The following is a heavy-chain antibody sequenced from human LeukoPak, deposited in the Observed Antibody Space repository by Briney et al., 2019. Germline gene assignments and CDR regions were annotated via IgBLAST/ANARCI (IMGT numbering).Heavy chain of an antibody. D-gene: IGHD6-19*01. J-gene: IGHJ4*02. CDR1: GFTFTTYA. V-gene: IGHV3-23*01. Sequence: GGSLRLSCVASGFTFTTYALSWVRRAPGKGLEWVSTISADGRRSNYADSVKGRFTISRDTSKNTLYLQMNSLRAEDTAKYYCAKVDTSGWYEVLDFWGQGTLVTVSS. CDR3: AKVDTSGWYEVLDF. CDR2: ISADGRRS.